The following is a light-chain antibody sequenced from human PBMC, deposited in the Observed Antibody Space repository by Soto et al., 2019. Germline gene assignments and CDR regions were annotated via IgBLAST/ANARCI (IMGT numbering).Light chain of an antibody. Sequence: QSALTQPASVSGSPGQSITISCTGTSSDVGGYNYVSWSQHHPGKAPKLIIYEVSNRPSGASNRFSGSKSGNTASLTISGLQTEDEADYYCSSYTTTHTYVFGTGTKLTVL. V-gene: IGLV2-14*01. J-gene: IGLJ1*01. CDR3: SSYTTTHTYV. CDR1: SSDVGGYNY. CDR2: EVS.